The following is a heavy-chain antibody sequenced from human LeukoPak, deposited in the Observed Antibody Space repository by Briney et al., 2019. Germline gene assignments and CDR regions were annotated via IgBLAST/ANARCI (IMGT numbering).Heavy chain of an antibody. V-gene: IGHV4-59*08. CDR1: GGSITSYY. CDR3: ASTQQLLDY. CDR2: IYYSGSA. J-gene: IGHJ4*02. D-gene: IGHD6-13*01. Sequence: SETLSLICTVSGGSITSYYWSWIRQPPGKELEWIGYIYYSGSANYNPSLKSRVTISVDPSKNQFSLKLNFVTAADTAVYYCASTQQLLDYWGQGTLVTVSS.